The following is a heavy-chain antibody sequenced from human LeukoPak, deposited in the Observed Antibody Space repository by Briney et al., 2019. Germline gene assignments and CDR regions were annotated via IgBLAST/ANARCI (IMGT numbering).Heavy chain of an antibody. CDR3: ARGRRDSTYYYYYMDV. Sequence: SQTLSLTCSVSGGSISSGPYFWSWIRQSPGQGLEWIGYIWPSGSTNYNPSLKSRVTISVDTSKNQFSLKLSSVTAADTAVYYCARGRRDSTYYYYYMDVWGKGTTVTVSS. V-gene: IGHV4-30-2*06. CDR1: GGSISSGPYF. J-gene: IGHJ6*03. CDR2: IWPSGST. D-gene: IGHD5/OR15-5a*01.